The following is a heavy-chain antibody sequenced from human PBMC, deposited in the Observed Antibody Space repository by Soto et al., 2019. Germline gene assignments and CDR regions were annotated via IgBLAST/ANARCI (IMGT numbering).Heavy chain of an antibody. V-gene: IGHV4-31*03. CDR1: GGSISSGGYY. J-gene: IGHJ4*02. D-gene: IGHD6-6*01. CDR2: IYYSGST. CDR3: ASRGGFYSSSSGYYFDY. Sequence: QVQLQESGPGLVKPSQTLSLSCTVSGGSISSGGYYWSWIRQHPGKGLEWIGYIYYSGSTYYNPSLKSRVTISVDTSKDQFSLKLSSVTAADTAVYYCASRGGFYSSSSGYYFDYWGQGTLVTVSS.